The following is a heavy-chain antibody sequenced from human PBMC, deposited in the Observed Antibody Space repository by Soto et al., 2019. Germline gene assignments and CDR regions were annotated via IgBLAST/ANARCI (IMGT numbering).Heavy chain of an antibody. Sequence: VQLVESGGGLAQPGRSLRLSCAASGFIFDEYAMHWVRQVPGKGLEWVSTVSWNSATIAYADSVKGRFIISRDSATNSLYLQMSSLRPEDTAFYYCAKGGACRVDALDVWGQGTLVTVSS. CDR1: GFIFDEYA. V-gene: IGHV3-9*01. D-gene: IGHD3-16*01. CDR2: VSWNSATI. CDR3: AKGGACRVDALDV. J-gene: IGHJ3*01.